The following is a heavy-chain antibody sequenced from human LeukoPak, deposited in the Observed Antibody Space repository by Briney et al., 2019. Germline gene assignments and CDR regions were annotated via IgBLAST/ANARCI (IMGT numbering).Heavy chain of an antibody. CDR1: GGSISSGGYS. Sequence: RTSETLSLTCAVSGGSISSGGYSWSWIRQPPGKGLGWIGYIYHSGSTYYNPSLKSRVTISVDRSKNQFSLKLSSVTAADTAVYYCARASGSSWYGGAFDIWGQGTMVTVSS. CDR3: ARASGSSWYGGAFDI. CDR2: IYHSGST. V-gene: IGHV4-30-2*01. J-gene: IGHJ3*02. D-gene: IGHD6-13*01.